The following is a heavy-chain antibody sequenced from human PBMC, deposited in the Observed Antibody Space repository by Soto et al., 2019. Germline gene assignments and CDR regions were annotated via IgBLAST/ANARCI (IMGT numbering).Heavy chain of an antibody. Sequence: PSETLSLTCTVSGGSISITGNYWGWIRQPPGKGLEWIGSIYYGGSTYYNPSLKSRVTISEDTSKNQFSLRLSSVTAADTAVYYCARHKDCSGGSCNAVGYYYGLDVWGQGTTVTVSS. J-gene: IGHJ6*02. CDR2: IYYGGST. CDR1: GGSISITGNY. D-gene: IGHD2-15*01. CDR3: ARHKDCSGGSCNAVGYYYGLDV. V-gene: IGHV4-39*01.